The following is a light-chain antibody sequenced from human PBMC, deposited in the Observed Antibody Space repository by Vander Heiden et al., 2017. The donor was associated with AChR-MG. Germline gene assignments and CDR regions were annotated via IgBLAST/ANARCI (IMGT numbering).Light chain of an antibody. CDR1: QSLGSGY. J-gene: IGKJ2*01. Sequence: DIVLTQSPDTMSLSPGEGATLSCRASQSLGSGYLAWYQQNTGQAPRRIIIIIFGASTRAAGIPDRFSGGGSGTDFTLTISRREPDDFAVYYCQQNGTSPPFTFGQGTKLELK. CDR2: GAS. V-gene: IGKV3-20*01. CDR3: QQNGTSPPFT.